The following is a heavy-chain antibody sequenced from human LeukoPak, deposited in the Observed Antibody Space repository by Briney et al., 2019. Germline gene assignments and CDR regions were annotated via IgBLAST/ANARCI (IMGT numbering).Heavy chain of an antibody. J-gene: IGHJ4*02. V-gene: IGHV4-39*01. CDR1: GGSITNTKYY. D-gene: IGHD4-11*01. CDR3: TRHTGYISGQYSNYEDS. CDR2: IYYTGST. Sequence: PSETLSLTCTLSGGSITNTKYYWGWIRQPPGKGLERIGSIYYTGSTYYNPSLKSRVTISVDTSKNQFSLKLRSVTAADTALYYCTRHTGYISGQYSNYEDSWGQGTLVTVSS.